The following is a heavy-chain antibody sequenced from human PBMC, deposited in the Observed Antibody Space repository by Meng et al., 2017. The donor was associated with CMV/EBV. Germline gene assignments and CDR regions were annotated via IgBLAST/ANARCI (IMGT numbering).Heavy chain of an antibody. CDR2: IYHSGST. CDR1: GGSISSSNW. V-gene: IGHV4-4*02. J-gene: IGHJ6*02. CDR3: ARANYYYYYGIDL. Sequence: SETLSLTCAVSGGSISSSNWWSWVRQPPGKGLEWIGEIYHSGSTNYNPSLKSRVTISVDKSKNQFSLKLSSVTAADTAVYYCARANYYYYYGIDLWGQGTTVTVSS.